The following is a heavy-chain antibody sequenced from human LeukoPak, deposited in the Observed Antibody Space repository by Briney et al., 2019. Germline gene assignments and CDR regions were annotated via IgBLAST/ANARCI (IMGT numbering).Heavy chain of an antibody. CDR2: TYSGGST. Sequence: GSLRLSCAASGFTVSSNHMSWVRQAPGRGLEWVSLTYSGGSTYYADSVEGRFTISRDNSKNTLYLEMNSLRVEDTAVYYCARRSSSSWYLDYWGQGTLVTVSS. CDR3: ARRSSSSWYLDY. V-gene: IGHV3-53*01. CDR1: GFTVSSNH. J-gene: IGHJ4*02. D-gene: IGHD6-13*01.